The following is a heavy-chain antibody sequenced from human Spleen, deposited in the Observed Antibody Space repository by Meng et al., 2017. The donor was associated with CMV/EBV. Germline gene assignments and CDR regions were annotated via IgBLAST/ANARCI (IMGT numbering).Heavy chain of an antibody. V-gene: IGHV1-69*10. CDR2: IVPVLGIT. CDR3: ARYCGGTSCFVDYYYYYLDV. J-gene: IGHJ6*02. Sequence: SVKVSCKVSGGTFNKHAISWMRQAPGRGLEWMGGIVPVLGITTYAQKSQGRVTITADKSTSTVYMEVSSLRFEDTAVYYCARYCGGTSCFVDYYYYYLDVWGQGTTVTVSS. D-gene: IGHD2-2*01. CDR1: GGTFNKHA.